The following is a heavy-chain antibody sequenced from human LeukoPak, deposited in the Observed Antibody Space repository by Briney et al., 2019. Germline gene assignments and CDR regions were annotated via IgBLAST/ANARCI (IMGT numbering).Heavy chain of an antibody. Sequence: GGSLRLSCAASGFNFRDYYMSWIRQAPGKGLEWVSSISSSSIYIYYADSVKGRFTISRDNAKNSLYLQMNSLRAEDTAVYYCARGSRGNIAAAGHFDYWGQGTLVTVSS. V-gene: IGHV3-11*06. CDR2: ISSSSIYI. CDR1: GFNFRDYY. CDR3: ARGSRGNIAAAGHFDY. D-gene: IGHD6-13*01. J-gene: IGHJ4*02.